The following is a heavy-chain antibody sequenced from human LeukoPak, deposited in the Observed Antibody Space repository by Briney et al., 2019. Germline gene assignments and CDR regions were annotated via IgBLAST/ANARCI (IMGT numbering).Heavy chain of an antibody. V-gene: IGHV6-1*01. D-gene: IGHD1-26*01. CDR1: GDSVSANNAA. J-gene: IGHJ4*02. CDR3: AREVDSGSSD. Sequence: SQTLSLTCAISGDSVSANNAAWGWIRQSPSRGLEWLGRTYYRSQWYNDYGLSVKSRIIISPDTSTNQFSLHLSSVTPEDTAVYYCAREVDSGSSDWRQGTLVTVSS. CDR2: TYYRSQWYN.